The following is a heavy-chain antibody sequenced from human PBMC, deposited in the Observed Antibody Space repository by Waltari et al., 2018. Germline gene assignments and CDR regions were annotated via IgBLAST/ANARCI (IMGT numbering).Heavy chain of an antibody. CDR3: AKDISRGTPPYYFDY. Sequence: EVQLLESGGGLVQPGGSLRLACAASGFTFSSYAMSWVRQAPGKGLEWVSAISGGGGSTYYADSVKGRFTISRDNSKSTLYLQMNSLRAEDTAVYYCAKDISRGTPPYYFDYWGQGTLVTVSS. J-gene: IGHJ4*02. D-gene: IGHD3-10*01. CDR1: GFTFSSYA. CDR2: ISGGGGST. V-gene: IGHV3-23*01.